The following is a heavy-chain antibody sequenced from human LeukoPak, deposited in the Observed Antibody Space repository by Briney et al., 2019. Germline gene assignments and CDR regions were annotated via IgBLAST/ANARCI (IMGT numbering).Heavy chain of an antibody. Sequence: GGSLRLSCAASGFTFSSYGMHWVRQAPGKGLEWVAVIWYDGSNKYYADSVKGRFTISRDNSKNTLYLQMNSLRAEDTAVYYCARDGNYFDSSGYYYSYHYGMDVWGQGTTVTVSS. J-gene: IGHJ6*02. CDR1: GFTFSSYG. CDR3: ARDGNYFDSSGYYYSYHYGMDV. V-gene: IGHV3-33*01. D-gene: IGHD3-22*01. CDR2: IWYDGSNK.